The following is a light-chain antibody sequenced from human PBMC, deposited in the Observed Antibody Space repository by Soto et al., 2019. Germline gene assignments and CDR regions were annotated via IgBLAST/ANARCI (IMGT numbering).Light chain of an antibody. Sequence: QSVLTQPPSASGTPGQRVTISCSGSSSNIGSNYVYWYQQLPVTSPKLLIYSNNQRPSGDPDRFSGSEACTSATRAISGLRSEDESDYYCAAWDDSLSGYVFPPGTKLTVL. CDR2: SNN. CDR1: SSNIGSNY. J-gene: IGLJ1*01. CDR3: AAWDDSLSGYV. V-gene: IGLV1-47*02.